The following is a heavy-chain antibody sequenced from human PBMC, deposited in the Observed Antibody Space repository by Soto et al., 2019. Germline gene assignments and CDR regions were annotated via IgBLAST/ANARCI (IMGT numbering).Heavy chain of an antibody. CDR1: GYTFTAYA. J-gene: IGHJ4*02. CDR3: ARDHPVAXXGDYGGY. V-gene: IGHV1-3*01. CDR2: INAGNVNT. D-gene: IGHD4-17*01. Sequence: ASVKVSCKTSGYTFTAYAVLWVRQAPGEGLEWMGWINAGNVNTKDSQKFQGRVTITRDTSASTAYMELSSLRSEDTAVYYCARDHPVAXXGDYGGYWGQGTLVTVSS.